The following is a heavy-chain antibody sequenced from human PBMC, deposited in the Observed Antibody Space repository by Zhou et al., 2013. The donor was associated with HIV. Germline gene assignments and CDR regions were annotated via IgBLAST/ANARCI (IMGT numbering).Heavy chain of an antibody. CDR1: GYSFSGHY. Sequence: QVQLMQSGAEVKKPGASVKVSCKASGYSFSGHYIFWVRQAPGEGLEWMGWINPNSGGTEYAQKFQGRVTMTRDTSISTAYMELTRLTSDDTAVYYCARDALFCSSHTCYYYYYYMDVWALGPRSPSP. CDR2: INPNSGGT. D-gene: IGHD2-2*01. CDR3: ARDALFCSSHTCYYYYYYMDV. V-gene: IGHV1-2*02. J-gene: IGHJ6*03.